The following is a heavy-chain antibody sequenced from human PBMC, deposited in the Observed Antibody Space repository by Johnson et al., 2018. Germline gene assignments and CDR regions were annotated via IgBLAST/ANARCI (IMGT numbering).Heavy chain of an antibody. CDR1: GFTFDDYT. V-gene: IGHV3-43*01. D-gene: IGHD5-24*01. CDR3: SKDMGDGYSHFGSSDAFDI. J-gene: IGHJ3*02. Sequence: EVQLLETGGVVVQPGGSLRLSCAASGFTFDDYTMHWVRHAPGKGLEWVSLISWDGGSTYYAYSVKGRFTFSRENSKNSLYLQMNSLRTEDTALYYWSKDMGDGYSHFGSSDAFDIWGQGTMVTVSS. CDR2: ISWDGGST.